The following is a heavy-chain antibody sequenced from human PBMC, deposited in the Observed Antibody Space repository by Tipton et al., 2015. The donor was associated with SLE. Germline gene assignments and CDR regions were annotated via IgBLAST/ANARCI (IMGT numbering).Heavy chain of an antibody. Sequence: TLSLTCAVYGGSFSGYYWSWIRQPPGKGLEWIGEINHSGSTNYNPSLKSRVTLSIDTSKNQFSLKLGSVTAADTAVYYCARHHYSSSWYKYFQHWGQGTLVTVSS. CDR3: ARHHYSSSWYKYFQH. CDR1: GGSFSGYY. J-gene: IGHJ1*01. V-gene: IGHV4-34*01. D-gene: IGHD6-13*01. CDR2: INHSGST.